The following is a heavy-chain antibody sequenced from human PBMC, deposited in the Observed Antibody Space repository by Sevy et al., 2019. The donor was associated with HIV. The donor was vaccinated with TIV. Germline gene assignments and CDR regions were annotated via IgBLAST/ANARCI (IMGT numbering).Heavy chain of an antibody. CDR1: GFTFSSYS. V-gene: IGHV3-21*01. CDR3: ARGHIVVVPTALTWFDP. J-gene: IGHJ5*02. Sequence: GGSLRLSCAASGFTFSSYSMNWVRQAPGKGLEWVSSISSSSSYIYYADSVKGRFTISRDNAKNSLYLQMNSLRAEDTAVYYCARGHIVVVPTALTWFDPWGQGTLVTVSS. CDR2: ISSSSSYI. D-gene: IGHD2-2*01.